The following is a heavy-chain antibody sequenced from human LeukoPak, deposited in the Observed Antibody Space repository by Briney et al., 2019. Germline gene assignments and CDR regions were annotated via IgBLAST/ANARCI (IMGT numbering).Heavy chain of an antibody. CDR3: ARQPLHCINGVCYRYYYYMDV. Sequence: PGGSLRLSCAASGFTFDDYGMSWVRQAPGKGLEWVSGINCNGGSTGYADSVKGRFTISRDNAKNSLYLKINSLRAEDTALYYCARQPLHCINGVCYRYYYYMDVWGKGTTVTVSS. J-gene: IGHJ6*03. CDR2: INCNGGST. D-gene: IGHD2-8*01. V-gene: IGHV3-20*04. CDR1: GFTFDDYG.